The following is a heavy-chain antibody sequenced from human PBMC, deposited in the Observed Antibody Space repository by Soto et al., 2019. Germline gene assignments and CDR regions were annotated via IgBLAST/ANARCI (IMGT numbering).Heavy chain of an antibody. CDR2: ISYDGSNK. CDR3: ARSILQPYYYYYGMDV. CDR1: GFTFSSYA. V-gene: IGHV3-30-3*01. D-gene: IGHD3-3*02. J-gene: IGHJ6*02. Sequence: GGSLRLSCAASGFTFSSYAMHWVRQAPGKGLEWVAVISYDGSNKYYADSVKGRFTISRDNSKNTLYLQMNSLRAEDTAVYYCARSILQPYYYYYGMDVWGQGTTVTVSS.